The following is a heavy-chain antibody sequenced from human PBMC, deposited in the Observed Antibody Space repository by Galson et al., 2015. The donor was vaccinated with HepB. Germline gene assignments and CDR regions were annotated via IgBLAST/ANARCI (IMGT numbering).Heavy chain of an antibody. CDR1: GFTIGRYW. V-gene: IGHV3-74*03. Sequence: SLRLSCAASGFTIGRYWIHWVRQAPGKGPVWISYITVDATNTEFADSVKGRFALSRDNARNTVYLQMNSLTAEDTAVYYCARDGGGGTPFDCWGQGTLVTVSS. J-gene: IGHJ4*02. CDR3: ARDGGGGTPFDC. CDR2: ITVDATNT. D-gene: IGHD1-26*01.